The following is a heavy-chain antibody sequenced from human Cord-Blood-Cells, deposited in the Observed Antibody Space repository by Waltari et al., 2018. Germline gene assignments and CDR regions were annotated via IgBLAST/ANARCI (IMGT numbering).Heavy chain of an antibody. CDR2: INPNSGGT. Sequence: QVQLVQSGAEVKKPGASVKVSCKASGYTFTRYYMHWVRQAPGQGLEWMGWINPNSGGTNYAQKFQGWVTMTRDTSISTAYMELSRLRSDDTAVYYCARVSHDYNYYFDYWGQGTLVTVSS. CDR3: ARVSHDYNYYFDY. J-gene: IGHJ4*02. D-gene: IGHD4-4*01. CDR1: GYTFTRYY. V-gene: IGHV1-2*04.